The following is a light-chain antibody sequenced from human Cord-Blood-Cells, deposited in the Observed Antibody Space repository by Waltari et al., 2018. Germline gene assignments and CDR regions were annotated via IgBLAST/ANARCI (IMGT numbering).Light chain of an antibody. J-gene: IGKJ2*01. CDR1: QSVLYSSNNKNY. Sequence: DLVFTQSPDSLAFSLGERATINCKSGQSVLYSSNNKNYLALYQQKPGQPPKLLIYWASTRESGVPDRFSGSGSGTDFTLTISSLQAEDVAVYYCQQYYSTPYTFGQGTKLEIK. V-gene: IGKV4-1*01. CDR2: WAS. CDR3: QQYYSTPYT.